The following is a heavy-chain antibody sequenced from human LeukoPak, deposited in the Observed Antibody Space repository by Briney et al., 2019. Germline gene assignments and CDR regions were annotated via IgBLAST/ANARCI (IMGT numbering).Heavy chain of an antibody. CDR2: IYTTGST. D-gene: IGHD6-19*01. J-gene: IGHJ1*01. CDR3: ASDSSGWYGYFQH. Sequence: SETLSLTCTVSGGSISSYYWSWIRQPAGKGLEWTGRIYTTGSTHYNPSLRSRVTMSVDTSKNQFSLKVSSVTAADTAVYYCASDSSGWYGYFQHWGQGTVVTVSS. CDR1: GGSISSYY. V-gene: IGHV4-4*07.